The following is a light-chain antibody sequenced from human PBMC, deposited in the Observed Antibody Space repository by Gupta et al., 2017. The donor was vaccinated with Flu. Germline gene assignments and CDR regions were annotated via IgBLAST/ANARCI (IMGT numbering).Light chain of an antibody. J-gene: IGKJ4*01. CDR1: QSVLSSSNSKNY. CDR3: QQYYVTPLT. V-gene: IGKV4-1*01. CDR2: WVS. Sequence: IVMAQSPDSLAVSLGERATINCKSSQSVLSSSNSKNYLAWYQQKPGQPPKVLIYWVSIRESGVPDRVSGSGSWTEFTLTITSLQAEEVVIYYCQQYYVTPLTFGGGTKVEIK.